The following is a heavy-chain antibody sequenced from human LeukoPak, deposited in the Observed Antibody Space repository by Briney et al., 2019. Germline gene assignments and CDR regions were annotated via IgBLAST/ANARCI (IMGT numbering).Heavy chain of an antibody. CDR3: ARDSVWRSGWYYFDY. D-gene: IGHD6-19*01. V-gene: IGHV1-46*01. Sequence: ASVKVSCKASGYTFTSYYMHWVRQAPGQGLEWMGIINPSGGSTSYAQKFQGRVTMTRDTSTSTVYMELSSLRSVDTAVYYCARDSVWRSGWYYFDYWGQGTLVTVSS. J-gene: IGHJ4*02. CDR2: INPSGGST. CDR1: GYTFTSYY.